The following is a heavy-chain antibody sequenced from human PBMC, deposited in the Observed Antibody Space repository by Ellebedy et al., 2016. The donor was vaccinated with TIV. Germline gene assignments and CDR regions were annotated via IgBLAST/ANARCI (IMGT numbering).Heavy chain of an antibody. CDR3: ARLVAAPTNPFDY. CDR1: GFTFSSYG. J-gene: IGHJ4*02. Sequence: GGSLRLXCAASGFTFSSYGMHWVRQAPGKGLEWVAVIWYDGSNKYYADSVKGRFTISRDNAKNSLYLQMNSLRDEDTAVYYCARLVAAPTNPFDYWGQGTLVTVSS. D-gene: IGHD2-15*01. CDR2: IWYDGSNK. V-gene: IGHV3-33*01.